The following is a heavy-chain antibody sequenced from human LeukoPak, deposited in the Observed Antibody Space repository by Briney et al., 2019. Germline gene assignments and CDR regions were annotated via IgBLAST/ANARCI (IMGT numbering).Heavy chain of an antibody. V-gene: IGHV3-64*04. Sequence: GGSLRLSCSASGFTFSSYAMHWVRQAPGKGLEYVSAISSNGGSTYYADSVKGRFTISRDNSKNTLYLQMNSLRAEDTAVYYCAKDGGYDSSGYLYYYYYGMDVWGQGTTVTVSS. D-gene: IGHD3-22*01. CDR2: ISSNGGST. CDR3: AKDGGYDSSGYLYYYYYGMDV. J-gene: IGHJ6*02. CDR1: GFTFSSYA.